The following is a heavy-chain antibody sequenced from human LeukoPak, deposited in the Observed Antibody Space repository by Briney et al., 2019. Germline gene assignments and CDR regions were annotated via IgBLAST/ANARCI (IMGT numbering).Heavy chain of an antibody. V-gene: IGHV4-31*03. J-gene: IGHJ4*02. Sequence: SETLSLTCTVSGGSISSGGYYWSWIRQHPGKGLEWIGYIYYSGSAYYNPSLKSRVTISVDTSKNQFSLKLSSVTAADTAVYYCARDRRVGATRTFDYWGQGTLVTVSS. CDR3: ARDRRVGATRTFDY. D-gene: IGHD1-26*01. CDR2: IYYSGSA. CDR1: GGSISSGGYY.